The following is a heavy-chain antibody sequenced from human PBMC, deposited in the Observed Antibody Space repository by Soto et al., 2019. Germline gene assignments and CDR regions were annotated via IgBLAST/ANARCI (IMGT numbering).Heavy chain of an antibody. CDR1: GFTFSSYG. CDR2: ISYDGSNK. V-gene: IGHV3-30*18. D-gene: IGHD3-10*01. CDR3: AKPVTMAHFDY. Sequence: QVQLVESGGGVVQPERSLRLSCAASGFTFSSYGMHWVRQAPGKGLEWVAVISYDGSNKYYADSVKGRFTISRDNSKNTLYLQMNSLRAEDTAVYYCAKPVTMAHFDYWGQGTLVTVSS. J-gene: IGHJ4*02.